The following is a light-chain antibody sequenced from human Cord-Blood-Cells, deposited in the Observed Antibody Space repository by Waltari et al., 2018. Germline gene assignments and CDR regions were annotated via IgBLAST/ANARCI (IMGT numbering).Light chain of an antibody. CDR2: GAS. CDR3: QQYGSSQFT. CDR1: QSVSSSY. V-gene: IGKV3-20*01. Sequence: EIVLTQSPGTLSLSPGERATLSCRASQSVSSSYLAWYQQKPGQAPRLLIYGASSRATGIPDRFSGSESETDFTLTISRLEPEDFAVYYCQQYGSSQFTFGPGTKVDIK. J-gene: IGKJ3*01.